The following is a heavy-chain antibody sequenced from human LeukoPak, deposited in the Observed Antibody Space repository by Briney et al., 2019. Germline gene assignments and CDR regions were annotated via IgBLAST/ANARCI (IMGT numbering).Heavy chain of an antibody. Sequence: ASVKVSCKASGYTFTGYYIHYVRQAPGQGLEWMGWINPYSGGTNYALKFQGRVTMTRDTSISTAYMELSRLRSDDTAVYYCARLQNDYVWGSYPWRFDPWGQGTLVTVSS. CDR3: ARLQNDYVWGSYPWRFDP. CDR2: INPYSGGT. CDR1: GYTFTGYY. J-gene: IGHJ5*02. V-gene: IGHV1-2*02. D-gene: IGHD3-16*01.